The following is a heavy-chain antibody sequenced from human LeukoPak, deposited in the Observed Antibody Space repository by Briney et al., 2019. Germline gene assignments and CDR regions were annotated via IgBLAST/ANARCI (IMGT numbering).Heavy chain of an antibody. CDR3: ARGNPWSGHRKAPFDY. CDR2: INHSGST. J-gene: IGHJ4*02. V-gene: IGHV4-34*01. CDR1: GGSFSGYY. D-gene: IGHD3-3*01. Sequence: PSETLSLTCAVYGGSFSGYYWSWIRQPPGKGLEWIGEINHSGSTNYNPSLKSRVTISVDTSKNQFSLKLSSVTAADTAVYYCARGNPWSGHRKAPFDYWGQGTLVTVSS.